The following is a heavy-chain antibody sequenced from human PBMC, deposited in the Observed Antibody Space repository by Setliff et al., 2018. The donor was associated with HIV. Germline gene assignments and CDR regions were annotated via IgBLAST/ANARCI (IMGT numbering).Heavy chain of an antibody. CDR3: STAGHGSLDFDY. CDR2: IKSEADGGTE. Sequence: GGSLRLSCAASGFTFRQAWMSWVRQAPGKGLEWVGRIKSEADGGTEESAAFLNGRFTISRDDSKNTLFLQMNSLKAEDTALYYCSTAGHGSLDFDYWGQGTRVTVSS. J-gene: IGHJ4*02. V-gene: IGHV3-15*01. D-gene: IGHD1-1*01. CDR1: GFTFRQAW.